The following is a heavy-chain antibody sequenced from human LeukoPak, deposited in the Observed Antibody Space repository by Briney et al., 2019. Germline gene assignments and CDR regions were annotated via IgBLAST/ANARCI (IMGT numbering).Heavy chain of an antibody. Sequence: SETLSLTCTVSGGSISSGSYYWSWIRQPAGKGLEWIGRIYTSGSTNYNPSLKSRVTISVDTSKNQFSLKLSSVTAADTAVYYCARGYSSSWYFKWFDPWGQGTLVTVSS. D-gene: IGHD6-13*01. CDR2: IYTSGST. CDR3: ARGYSSSWYFKWFDP. V-gene: IGHV4-61*02. CDR1: GGSISSGSYY. J-gene: IGHJ5*02.